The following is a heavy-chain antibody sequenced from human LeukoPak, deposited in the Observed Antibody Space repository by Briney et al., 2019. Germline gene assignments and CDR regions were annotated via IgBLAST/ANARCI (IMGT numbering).Heavy chain of an antibody. CDR3: LRGLTNFDS. V-gene: IGHV1-69*06. J-gene: IGHJ4*02. Sequence: ASVKISCKASGDTFRKYAISWVRQAPGQGLEWMGGIIPIIGTTHTAQRFQGSVTMSADNSTTTAYLDLSSLRSNDTAMYYCLRGLTNFDSWGQGTLVTVSS. CDR1: GDTFRKYA. D-gene: IGHD1-14*01. CDR2: IIPIIGTT.